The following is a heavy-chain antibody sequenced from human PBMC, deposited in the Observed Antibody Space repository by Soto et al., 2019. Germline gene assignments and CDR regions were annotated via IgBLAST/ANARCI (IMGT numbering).Heavy chain of an antibody. CDR2: ISGSGGST. V-gene: IGHV3-23*01. CDR1: GFTFSSYA. J-gene: IGHJ4*02. CDR3: ARFIGYCSNTSCYGGGHRDY. D-gene: IGHD2-2*01. Sequence: GGSLRLSCAASGFTFSSYAMSWVRQAPGKGLEWVSAISGSGGSTYYADSVKGRFTISRDNSKNTLYLQMNSLRAEDTAVYYCARFIGYCSNTSCYGGGHRDYWGQGTLVTVSS.